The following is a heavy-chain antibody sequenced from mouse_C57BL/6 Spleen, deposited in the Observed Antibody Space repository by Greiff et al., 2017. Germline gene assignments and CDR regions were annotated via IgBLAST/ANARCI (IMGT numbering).Heavy chain of an antibody. CDR2: IRLKSDNYAT. CDR3: TGGYDVFDY. CDR1: GFTFSNYW. V-gene: IGHV6-3*01. J-gene: IGHJ2*01. Sequence: EVQLVESGGGLVQPGGSMKLSCVASGFTFSNYWMNWVRQSPEKGLEWVAQIRLKSDNYATHYAESVNGRVTVSRDESKSSVYLQINNLRAEDTGIYYCTGGYDVFDYWGQGTTLTVSS. D-gene: IGHD2-2*01.